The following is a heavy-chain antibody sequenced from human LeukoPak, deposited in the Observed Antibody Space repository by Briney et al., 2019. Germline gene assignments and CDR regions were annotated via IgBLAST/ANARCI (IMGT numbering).Heavy chain of an antibody. V-gene: IGHV4-61*02. Sequence: PSETLSLTCTVSGGSISSGSYYWSWIRQPAGKGLEWIGRIYTSGSTNYNPSLKSRVTISVDTSKNQFSLKLSSVTAADTAVYYCARGIAAAALPFDYWGQGTLVTVSS. J-gene: IGHJ4*02. D-gene: IGHD6-13*01. CDR1: GGSISSGSYY. CDR2: IYTSGST. CDR3: ARGIAAAALPFDY.